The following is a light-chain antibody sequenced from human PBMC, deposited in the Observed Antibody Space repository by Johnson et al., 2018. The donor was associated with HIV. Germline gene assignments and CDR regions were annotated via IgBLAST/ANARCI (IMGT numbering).Light chain of an antibody. V-gene: IGLV1-51*01. CDR2: DNN. CDR3: GTWDSSLNAYV. Sequence: QLVLTQPPSVSAAPGQKVTISCSGSSSNIGRNYVSWYQQLPGTAPKLLIYDNNKRPSGIPARFFGSKSGTSATLDITGLQTGDEGDYYCGTWDSSLNAYVFGTGTKVTVL. J-gene: IGLJ1*01. CDR1: SSNIGRNY.